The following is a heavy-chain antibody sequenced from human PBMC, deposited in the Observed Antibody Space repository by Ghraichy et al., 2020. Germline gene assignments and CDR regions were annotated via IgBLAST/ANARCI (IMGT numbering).Heavy chain of an antibody. V-gene: IGHV3-74*01. CDR2: INSDGSST. D-gene: IGHD6-6*01. CDR3: ARVRGIAARWGYSYYGMDV. CDR1: GFTFSSYW. Sequence: SCAASGFTFSSYWMHWVRQAPGKGLVWVSRINSDGSSTSYADSVKGRFTISRDNAKNTLYLQMNSLRAEDTAVYYCARVRGIAARWGYSYYGMDVWGQGTTVTVSS. J-gene: IGHJ6*02.